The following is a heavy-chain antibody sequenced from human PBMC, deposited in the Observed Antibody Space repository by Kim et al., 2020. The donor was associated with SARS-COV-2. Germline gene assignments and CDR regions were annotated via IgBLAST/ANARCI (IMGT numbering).Heavy chain of an antibody. Sequence: ASVKVSCKASGYTFTGIFIHWLRQAPGQRPEWMGWINPKNGDTNYPQRFQGRVTMTRDTSFNTVSLELRSLRSDDTGVYYCARGPISGAFDHWGQGTLVTVSS. D-gene: IGHD6-19*01. CDR3: ARGPISGAFDH. V-gene: IGHV1-2*02. CDR1: GYTFTGIF. J-gene: IGHJ4*02. CDR2: INPKNGDT.